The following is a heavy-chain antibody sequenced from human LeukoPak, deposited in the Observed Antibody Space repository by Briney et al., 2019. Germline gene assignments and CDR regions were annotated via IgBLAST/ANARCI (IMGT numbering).Heavy chain of an antibody. V-gene: IGHV3-64D*06. D-gene: IGHD5-18*01. CDR2: ISSNGGST. Sequence: HPGGSLRLSCSASGFTFSNYAIHWVRQAPGKGLEYVSAISSNGGSTHYADSVKGRFSISRDNSKNTLYLQMSSLRAEDTAVYYCVKSGFGSYQLGGFDDWGQGTLVTVSS. CDR1: GFTFSNYA. J-gene: IGHJ4*02. CDR3: VKSGFGSYQLGGFDD.